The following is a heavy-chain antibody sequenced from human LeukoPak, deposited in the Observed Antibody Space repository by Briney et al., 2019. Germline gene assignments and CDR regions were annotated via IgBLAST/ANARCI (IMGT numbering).Heavy chain of an antibody. D-gene: IGHD4-17*01. CDR2: IYYSGST. CDR1: GGSISSYY. V-gene: IGHV4-59*08. J-gene: IGHJ6*04. CDR3: ASDYGDYGAFDY. Sequence: SETLSLTCTVSGGSISSYYWSWIRQPPGKGLEWIGYIYYSGSTNYNPSLKSRVTISVDTSKNQFSLKLSSVTAADTAVYYCASDYGDYGAFDYWGKGTTVTVSS.